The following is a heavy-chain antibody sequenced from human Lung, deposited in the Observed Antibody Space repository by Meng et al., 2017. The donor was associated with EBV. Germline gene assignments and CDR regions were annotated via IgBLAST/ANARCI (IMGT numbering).Heavy chain of an antibody. CDR2: INPRGGST. CDR3: ARAPLSYYDAPSDP. Sequence: QVQRVQSGAEMKKPGAAVKVSCKASGYTFTSYYVHWVRQAPGQGLEWMGIINPRGGSTSYAQKFQGRVTMTRDTSTSTVYMELSSLRSEDTAVYYCARAPLSYYDAPSDPWGQGTLVTVSS. J-gene: IGHJ5*02. D-gene: IGHD3-22*01. CDR1: GYTFTSYY. V-gene: IGHV1-46*01.